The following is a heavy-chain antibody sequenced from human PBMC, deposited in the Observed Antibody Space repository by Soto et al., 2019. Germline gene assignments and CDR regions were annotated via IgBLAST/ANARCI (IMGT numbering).Heavy chain of an antibody. J-gene: IGHJ4*02. Sequence: GGSLRLSCAASGFMFNNYAMSWVRQAPGKGLEWVSTVSVSGGTTYYADSLKGRFTISRDNSKKTVYLQMNRQRADDTAIYYCATCLYYCDSSRFRFFDYLGQGTLVTVSS. V-gene: IGHV3-23*01. CDR1: GFMFNNYA. D-gene: IGHD3-22*01. CDR3: ATCLYYCDSSRFRFFDY. CDR2: VSVSGGTT.